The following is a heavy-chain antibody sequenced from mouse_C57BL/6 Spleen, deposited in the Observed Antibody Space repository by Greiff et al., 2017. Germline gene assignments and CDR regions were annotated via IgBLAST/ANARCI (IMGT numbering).Heavy chain of an antibody. J-gene: IGHJ3*01. CDR1: GYAFSSSW. CDR2: IYPGDGDT. D-gene: IGHD4-1*01. V-gene: IGHV1-82*01. CDR3: ARNWDWFAY. Sequence: VHLVESGPELVKPGASVKISCKASGYAFSSSWLNWVKQRPGKGLEWIGRIYPGDGDTNYNGKFKGKATLTADKSSSTAYMQLSSLTSEDSAVYFCARNWDWFAYWGQGTLVTVSA.